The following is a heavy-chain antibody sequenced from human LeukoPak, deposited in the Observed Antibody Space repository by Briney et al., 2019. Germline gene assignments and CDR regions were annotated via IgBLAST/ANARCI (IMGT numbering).Heavy chain of an antibody. J-gene: IGHJ4*02. CDR2: IRYDGSNK. V-gene: IGHV3-30*02. CDR1: GFTFSSYG. CDR3: AKADY. Sequence: GGSLRLSCAASGFTFSSYGMHWVRQAPGKGLEWVAFIRYDGSNKYYADSVKGRFTISRDTSKNIVYLQMNSLRVEDSAVYYCAKADYWGQGTLVTVSS.